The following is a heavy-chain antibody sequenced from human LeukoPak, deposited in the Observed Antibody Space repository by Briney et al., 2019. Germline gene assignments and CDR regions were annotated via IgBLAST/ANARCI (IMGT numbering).Heavy chain of an antibody. CDR3: MTAAGYNFGQY. CDR1: GFTFSSYW. V-gene: IGHV3-23*05. D-gene: IGHD5-18*01. J-gene: IGHJ4*02. Sequence: TGGSLRLSCAASGFTFSSYWMNWVRQAPGKGLEWVSALYIGGSTYYADSVRGRFTISRDNSKNTLYLQMNSLRAEDTAIYYCMTAAGYNFGQYWGQGTLVTVSS. CDR2: LYIGGST.